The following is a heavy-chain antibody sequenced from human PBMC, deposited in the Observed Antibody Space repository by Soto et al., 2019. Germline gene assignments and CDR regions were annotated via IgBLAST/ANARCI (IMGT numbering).Heavy chain of an antibody. J-gene: IGHJ5*02. CDR2: ISAYNGNT. CDR1: GYTFTSYG. Sequence: EASVKVSCKASGYTFTSYGISWVRQAPGQGLEWMGWISAYNGNTNYAQKLRGRVTMTTDTSTSTAYMELRSLRSDDTAVYYCARGPRWYQLLPPNNWFDPWGQGTLVTVSS. CDR3: ARGPRWYQLLPPNNWFDP. D-gene: IGHD2-2*01. V-gene: IGHV1-18*01.